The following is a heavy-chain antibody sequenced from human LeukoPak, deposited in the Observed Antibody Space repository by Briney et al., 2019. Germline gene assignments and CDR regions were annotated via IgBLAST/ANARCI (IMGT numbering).Heavy chain of an antibody. V-gene: IGHV1-69*06. D-gene: IGHD3-10*01. Sequence: APVKVSCKASGGTFSTYAISWVRQAPGQGLEWMGGIIPIFGTANYAQKFQGRVTITADKSTSTTYMELSSLRSEDTAVYYCARGSGITMVRGVIEYYFDYWGQGTLVTVSS. CDR2: IIPIFGTA. J-gene: IGHJ4*02. CDR3: ARGSGITMVRGVIEYYFDY. CDR1: GGTFSTYA.